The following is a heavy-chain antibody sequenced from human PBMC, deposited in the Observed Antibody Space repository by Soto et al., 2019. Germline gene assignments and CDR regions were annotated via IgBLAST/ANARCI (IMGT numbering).Heavy chain of an antibody. Sequence: GASVKVSFKASGYTFTSYDINWVRQATGQGLEWMGWMNPNSGNTGYAQKFQGRVTMTRNTSISTAYMELSSLRSEDTAVYYCARGRGVTPLDYYYYGMDVWGQGTTVTVSS. CDR3: ARGRGVTPLDYYYYGMDV. CDR2: MNPNSGNT. CDR1: GYTFTSYD. J-gene: IGHJ6*02. D-gene: IGHD2-21*02. V-gene: IGHV1-8*01.